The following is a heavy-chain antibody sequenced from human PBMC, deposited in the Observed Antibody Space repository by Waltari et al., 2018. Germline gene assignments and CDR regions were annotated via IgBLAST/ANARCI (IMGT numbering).Heavy chain of an antibody. D-gene: IGHD2-21*02. Sequence: EVQLVQSGVEVKKPGESLKLSCEASGYIFISYRIGWVRQMPGKGLEGMGIIYPGDSDPRYSPSFQGQVTISVDKSIRTAYLQWSSLKASDTAMYYCARRSDFYDFDYWGQGTLVTVSS. CDR1: GYIFISYR. J-gene: IGHJ4*02. V-gene: IGHV5-51*01. CDR2: IYPGDSDP. CDR3: ARRSDFYDFDY.